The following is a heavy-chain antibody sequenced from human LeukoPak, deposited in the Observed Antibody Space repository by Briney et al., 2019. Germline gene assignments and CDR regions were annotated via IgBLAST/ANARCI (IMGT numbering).Heavy chain of an antibody. D-gene: IGHD3-22*01. V-gene: IGHV3-23*01. Sequence: GGSLKLSCAASGFTFSSYAMSWVRQAPGKGLEWVSAISGSGGSTYYADSVKGRFTISRDNSKNTLYLQMNSLRAEDTAVYYCAKDRWGISITMIGGQGTLVTVSS. CDR3: AKDRWGISITMI. CDR1: GFTFSSYA. CDR2: ISGSGGST. J-gene: IGHJ4*02.